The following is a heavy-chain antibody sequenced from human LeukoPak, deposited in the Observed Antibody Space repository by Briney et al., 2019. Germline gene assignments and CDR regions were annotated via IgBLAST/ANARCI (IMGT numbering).Heavy chain of an antibody. J-gene: IGHJ3*02. D-gene: IGHD3-22*01. Sequence: PSETLSLTCAVYGGSFSGYYWSWIRQPPGKGLEWIGEINHSGSTNYNPSLKSRVTISVDTSKNQFSLKLSSMTAADTAVYYCARDRPNVDSTGYYSRHDAFDIRGQGTMVTVSS. CDR1: GGSFSGYY. V-gene: IGHV4-34*01. CDR3: ARDRPNVDSTGYYSRHDAFDI. CDR2: INHSGST.